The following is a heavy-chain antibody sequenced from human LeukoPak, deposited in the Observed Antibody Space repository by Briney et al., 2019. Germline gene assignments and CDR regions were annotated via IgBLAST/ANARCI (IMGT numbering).Heavy chain of an antibody. CDR1: GGSISSYY. D-gene: IGHD5-18*01. CDR3: ARDFSQSGYSYGTTEFDY. CDR2: IYYSGST. J-gene: IGHJ4*02. V-gene: IGHV4-59*01. Sequence: SETLSLTCTVSGGSISSYYWSWIRQPPGKGLEWIGYIYYSGSTNYNPSLKSRVTISVDTSKNQFSLKLSSVTAADTAVYYCARDFSQSGYSYGTTEFDYWGQGTLVTVSS.